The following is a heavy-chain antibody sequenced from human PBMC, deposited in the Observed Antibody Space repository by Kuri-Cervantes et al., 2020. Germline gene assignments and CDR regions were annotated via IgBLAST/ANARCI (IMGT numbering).Heavy chain of an antibody. V-gene: IGHV4-4*07. CDR2: IYTSGST. Sequence: GSLRLSCTVSGGSISSYYWSWIRQPAGKGLEWIWRIYTSGSTNSNPSLKSRVTISVDTSKTQFSLKLSAVTAADTAVYYCARRDNYDILTGYSPSPFDYWGQGTLVTVSS. CDR1: GGSISSYY. D-gene: IGHD3-9*01. CDR3: ARRDNYDILTGYSPSPFDY. J-gene: IGHJ4*02.